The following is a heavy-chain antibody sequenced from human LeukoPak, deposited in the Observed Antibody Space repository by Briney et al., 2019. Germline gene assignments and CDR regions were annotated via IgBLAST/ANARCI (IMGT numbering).Heavy chain of an antibody. J-gene: IGHJ5*02. V-gene: IGHV3-7*01. CDR3: ARDKQVGATTGSWFDP. CDR2: IKQDGSEN. CDR1: GFTFSTYG. D-gene: IGHD1-26*01. Sequence: GGSLRLSCAASGFTFSTYGIHWVRQAPGKGLEWVAQIKQDGSENYYVDSVKGRFTISRDNAKNSLYLQLNSLRAEDTALYYCARDKQVGATTGSWFDPWGQGTLVTVSS.